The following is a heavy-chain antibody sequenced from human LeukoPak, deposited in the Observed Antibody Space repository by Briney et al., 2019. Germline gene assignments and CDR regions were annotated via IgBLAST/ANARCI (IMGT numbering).Heavy chain of an antibody. J-gene: IGHJ4*02. CDR3: AKDSVVRGVISDY. CDR2: ISSSSSYI. V-gene: IGHV3-21*04. CDR1: GFTFSSYS. Sequence: GGSLRLSCAASGFTFSSYSMNWVRQAPGKGLEWVSSISSSSSYIYYADSVKGRFTISRDNSNNTLYLQMDSMRAEDTAVYYCAKDSVVRGVISDYWGQGTLVTVSS. D-gene: IGHD3-10*01.